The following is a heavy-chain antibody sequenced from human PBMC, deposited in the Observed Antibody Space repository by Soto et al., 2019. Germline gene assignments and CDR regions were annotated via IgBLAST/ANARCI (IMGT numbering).Heavy chain of an antibody. CDR2: INPTSGST. CDR1: GYTFTNYY. CDR3: ARDLAAGDH. Sequence: QVQLVQSGAEVKKPGASVKVSCRASGYTFTNYYIHWVRQAPGQGVEWLGIINPTSGSTNYAQKFQGRVTLTMDTSTTTVYMELSGLRAEDTAIFYCARDLAAGDHWGQGTLVTVSS. J-gene: IGHJ4*02. D-gene: IGHD6-13*01. V-gene: IGHV1-46*01.